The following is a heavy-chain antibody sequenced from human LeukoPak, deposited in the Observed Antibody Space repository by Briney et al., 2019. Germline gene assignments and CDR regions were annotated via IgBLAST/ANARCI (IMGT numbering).Heavy chain of an antibody. CDR2: IYPGDSDT. J-gene: IGHJ4*02. Sequence: GESLKISCRGSGSNFTNYWIGCVRQLPGKGLEWMGIIYPGDSDTRYSPSFQGQVTISADKSISTAYLQWSSLKASDTAMYYCARLTEMATSLLDWGQGTLVTVSS. CDR1: GSNFTNYW. V-gene: IGHV5-51*01. CDR3: ARLTEMATSLLD. D-gene: IGHD5-24*01.